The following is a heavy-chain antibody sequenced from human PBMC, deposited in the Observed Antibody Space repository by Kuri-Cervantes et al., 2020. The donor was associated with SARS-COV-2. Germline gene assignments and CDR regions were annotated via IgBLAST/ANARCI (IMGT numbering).Heavy chain of an antibody. CDR1: GFTFSSYA. V-gene: IGHV3-66*02. CDR3: ARPYYYDSSGRDY. Sequence: LSLTCAASGFTFSSYAMHWVRQAPGKGLEWVSVIYSGGSTYYADSVKGRFTISRDNSKNTLYLQMNSLRAEDTAVYYCARPYYYDSSGRDYWGQGTLVTVSS. J-gene: IGHJ4*02. D-gene: IGHD3-22*01. CDR2: IYSGGST.